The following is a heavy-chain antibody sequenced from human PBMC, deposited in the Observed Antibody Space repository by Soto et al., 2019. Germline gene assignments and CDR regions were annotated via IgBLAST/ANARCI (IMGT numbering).Heavy chain of an antibody. D-gene: IGHD3-3*01. CDR1: GFTFNTYW. CDR3: ASHRSDFWSRYYTGIGY. V-gene: IGHV3-7*01. CDR2: IKQDGSEK. Sequence: PGGSLRLSCAASGFTFNTYWMSWGRQAPGKGMEWVANIKQDGSEKYYVDSVKGRFTISRDNAKNSLYLQMNSLRAEDTAVYYCASHRSDFWSRYYTGIGYWCQGTLVTVST. J-gene: IGHJ4*02.